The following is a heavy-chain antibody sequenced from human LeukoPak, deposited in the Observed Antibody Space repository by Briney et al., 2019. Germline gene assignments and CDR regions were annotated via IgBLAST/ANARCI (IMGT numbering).Heavy chain of an antibody. CDR1: GGTFSSYA. Sequence: ASVKVSCKASGGTFSSYAISWVRQAPGQGLEWMGGIIPIFGTANYAQKFQGRVTITADESTSTAYMELSSLRSGDTAVYYCARGLGYCSSTSCPFDYWGQGTLVTVSS. CDR2: IIPIFGTA. CDR3: ARGLGYCSSTSCPFDY. V-gene: IGHV1-69*13. D-gene: IGHD2-2*01. J-gene: IGHJ4*02.